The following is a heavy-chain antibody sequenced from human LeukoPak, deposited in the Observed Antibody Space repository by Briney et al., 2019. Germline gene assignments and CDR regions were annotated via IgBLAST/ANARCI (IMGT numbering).Heavy chain of an antibody. Sequence: GGSLRLSCAASGFPFSSYDMHWVRQPTGRGLEWVSGIGIAVDTYYAGSVKDRFTISRDNAQNSLYLQLNNVGAGDTAVYYCTRGFVAFDIWGQGTMVTVSS. D-gene: IGHD2-21*01. J-gene: IGHJ3*02. V-gene: IGHV3-13*01. CDR1: GFPFSSYD. CDR2: IGIAVDT. CDR3: TRGFVAFDI.